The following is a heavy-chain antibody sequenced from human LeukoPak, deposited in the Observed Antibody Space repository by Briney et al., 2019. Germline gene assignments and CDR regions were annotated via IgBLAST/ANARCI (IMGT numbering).Heavy chain of an antibody. CDR1: GGSISSSSYY. CDR3: ARGGLLFRGHAFDI. V-gene: IGHV4-39*07. Sequence: SETLSLTCTVSGGSISSSSYYWGWIRQPPGKGLEWIGSIYYSGSTYYNPSLKSRVTISVDTSKNQFSLKLSSVTAADTAVYYCARGGLLFRGHAFDIWGQGTMVTVSS. J-gene: IGHJ3*02. CDR2: IYYSGST. D-gene: IGHD2-21*02.